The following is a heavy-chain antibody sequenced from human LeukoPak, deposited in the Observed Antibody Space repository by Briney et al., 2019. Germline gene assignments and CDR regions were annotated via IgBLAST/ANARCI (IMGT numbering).Heavy chain of an antibody. CDR1: GDSFISYW. CDR2: VYPGDSDT. V-gene: IGHV5-51*01. Sequence: GEALKISCKGSGDSFISYWIGWVRQMPGGGLEGMGSVYPGDSDTSYSPSFQSQVTISADKSTSTAYLQWSRLKASDTAMYYCARRKGTVITPVGDYWGQGTLVTVSS. D-gene: IGHD4-23*01. CDR3: ARRKGTVITPVGDY. J-gene: IGHJ4*02.